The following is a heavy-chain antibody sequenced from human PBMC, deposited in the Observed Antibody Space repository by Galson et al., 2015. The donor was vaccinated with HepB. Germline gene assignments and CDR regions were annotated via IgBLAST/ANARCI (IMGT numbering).Heavy chain of an antibody. CDR2: INHSGST. V-gene: IGHV4-34*01. J-gene: IGHJ4*02. CDR1: GGSFSGYY. CDR3: ARGFPLADFWSGYYTSYFDY. Sequence: ETLSLTCAVYGGSFSGYYWSWIRQPPGKGLEWIGEINHSGSTNYNPSLKSRVTISVDTSKNQFSLKLSSVTAADTAVYYCARGFPLADFWSGYYTSYFDYWGQGTLVTVSS. D-gene: IGHD3-3*01.